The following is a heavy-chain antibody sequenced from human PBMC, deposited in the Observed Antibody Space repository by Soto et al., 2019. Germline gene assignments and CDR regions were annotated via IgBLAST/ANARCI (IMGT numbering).Heavy chain of an antibody. V-gene: IGHV3-33*01. J-gene: IGHJ4*02. D-gene: IGHD3-9*01. CDR2: IWYDGSNK. CDR1: GFTFTTYG. CDR3: ARGMTGGFDY. Sequence: GGALRLSSPASGFTFTTYGMHWVRQAPGKGLVWVAVIWYDGSNKYYADSVKGRFTISRDNSKNTLYLQMNSLRAEDTAVYYCARGMTGGFDYWGQGTLVTVCS.